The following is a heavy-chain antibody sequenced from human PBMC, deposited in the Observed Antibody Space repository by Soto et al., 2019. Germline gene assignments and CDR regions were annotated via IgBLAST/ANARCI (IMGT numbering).Heavy chain of an antibody. Sequence: GGSLRLSCTASGFTFSRHAMTWVRQATGKGLEWVSGLSDSGGSIYYADSVKGRFTISRDNSMNTLYLQMNTLRAEDTAIYYCAKVSSSWYAGFFDLWGQGTLLTVSS. J-gene: IGHJ4*02. CDR1: GFTFSRHA. V-gene: IGHV3-23*01. D-gene: IGHD6-13*01. CDR3: AKVSSSWYAGFFDL. CDR2: LSDSGGSI.